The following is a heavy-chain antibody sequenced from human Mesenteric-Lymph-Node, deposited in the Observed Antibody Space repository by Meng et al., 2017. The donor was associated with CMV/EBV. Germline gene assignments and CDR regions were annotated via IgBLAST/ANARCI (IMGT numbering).Heavy chain of an antibody. J-gene: IGHJ4*02. CDR3: ARDTYYYDSSGYASFDF. CDR2: INPNSGDSDDT. CDR1: TDYY. Sequence: TDYYIHWARQAPGQGLEWMGWINPNSGDSDDTNYAQRFQGRVTMTRDTSITTAYMELSRLTSDDTAVYYCARDTYYYDSSGYASFDFWGQGTLVTVSS. D-gene: IGHD3-22*01. V-gene: IGHV1-2*02.